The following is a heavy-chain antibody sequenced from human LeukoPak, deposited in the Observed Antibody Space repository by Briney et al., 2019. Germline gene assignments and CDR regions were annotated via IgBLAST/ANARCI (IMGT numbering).Heavy chain of an antibody. CDR1: GFIVSDNY. CDR3: ARMTTVTNFDY. CDR2: IYSGGST. V-gene: IGHV3-53*05. Sequence: GGSLRLSCAAYGFIVSDNYMSWVRQAPGKGRQWVSVIYSGGSTFYADSVKGRFTISRDNSKNTLYLQMNSLRAEDTAVYYCARMTTVTNFDYWGQGTLVTVSS. D-gene: IGHD4-17*01. J-gene: IGHJ4*02.